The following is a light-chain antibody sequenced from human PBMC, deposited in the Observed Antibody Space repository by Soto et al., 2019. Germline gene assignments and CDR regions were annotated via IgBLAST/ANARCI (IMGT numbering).Light chain of an antibody. CDR2: GAS. CDR1: QSVSSSY. Sequence: EIVLTQSPGTLSLSPGERATLSCRAGQSVSSSYLAWYQQKPGQAPRLLIYGASSRATGIPDRFSGSGSGTDFTLTISRLEPEDFAVYYCQQYGSSPSGLTFGGGTKVDIK. V-gene: IGKV3-20*01. J-gene: IGKJ4*01. CDR3: QQYGSSPSGLT.